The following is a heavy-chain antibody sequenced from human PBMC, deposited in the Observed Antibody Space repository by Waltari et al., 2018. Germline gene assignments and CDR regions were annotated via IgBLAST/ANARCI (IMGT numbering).Heavy chain of an antibody. J-gene: IGHJ4*02. V-gene: IGHV4-34*01. Sequence: QVQLQESGPGLVKPSETLSLTCAVYGGAFSGYYWTWIRQPPGKGLEWIGEINHSGSTNYNPSLKSRVTISVDTSKNQFSLKLSSVTAADTAVYYCARGIRTMVRGVSLRYWGQGTLVTVSS. CDR1: GGAFSGYY. CDR2: INHSGST. CDR3: ARGIRTMVRGVSLRY. D-gene: IGHD3-10*01.